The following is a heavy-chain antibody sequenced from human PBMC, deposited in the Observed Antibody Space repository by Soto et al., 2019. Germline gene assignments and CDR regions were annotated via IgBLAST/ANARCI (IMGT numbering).Heavy chain of an antibody. CDR2: ISSSGSTI. CDR3: ARATEAVANGVDFDY. D-gene: IGHD6-19*01. V-gene: IGHV3-11*01. J-gene: IGHJ4*02. Sequence: GSLRLSCAASGFTFSDYYMSWIRQAPGKGLEWVSYISSSGSTIYYADSVKGRFTISRDNAKNSLYLQMNSLRAEDTAVYYCARATEAVANGVDFDYWGQGTLVTVSS. CDR1: GFTFSDYY.